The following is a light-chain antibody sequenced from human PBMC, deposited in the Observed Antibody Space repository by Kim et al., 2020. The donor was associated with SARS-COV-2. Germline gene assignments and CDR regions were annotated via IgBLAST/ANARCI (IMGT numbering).Light chain of an antibody. V-gene: IGKV2-28*01. J-gene: IGKJ2*01. Sequence: EPASIACRYSQSLLHSNGYNYLDWYLQKPGQSPQLLIYLGSNRASGVPDRFSGSGSGTDFTLEISRVEAKDVGVYYCMQALQSPYTFGQGTKLEIK. CDR1: QSLLHSNGYNY. CDR3: MQALQSPYT. CDR2: LGS.